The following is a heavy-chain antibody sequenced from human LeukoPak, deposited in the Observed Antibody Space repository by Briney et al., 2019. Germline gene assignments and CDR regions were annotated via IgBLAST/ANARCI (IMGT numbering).Heavy chain of an antibody. Sequence: GGSLRLSCAASGFTFSNAWMSWVRQAPGKGLEWVGCIKSKTDGGTTEYAAAVKGRFTISRDDSKNTLYLQMNSLKTEDTAVYYCTTENDYVWGSYRSGVPVFDYWGQGTLVTVSS. CDR3: TTENDYVWGSYRSGVPVFDY. J-gene: IGHJ4*02. D-gene: IGHD3-16*02. V-gene: IGHV3-15*01. CDR1: GFTFSNAW. CDR2: IKSKTDGGTT.